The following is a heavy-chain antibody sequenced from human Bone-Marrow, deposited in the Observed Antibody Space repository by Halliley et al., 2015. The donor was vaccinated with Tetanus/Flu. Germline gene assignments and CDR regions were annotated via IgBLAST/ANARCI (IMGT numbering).Heavy chain of an antibody. V-gene: IGHV3-30*03. D-gene: IGHD3-9*01. Sequence: SSDGSNEYYADSVKGRFTISRDKSKNTVYLQMNSLRAEDTAVYYCARDFQYNVLTGYYGALDYWGQGTLVTVSS. CDR3: ARDFQYNVLTGYYGALDY. J-gene: IGHJ4*02. CDR2: SSDGSNE.